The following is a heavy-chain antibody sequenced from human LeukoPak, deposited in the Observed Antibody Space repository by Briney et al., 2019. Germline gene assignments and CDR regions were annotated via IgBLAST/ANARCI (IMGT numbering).Heavy chain of an antibody. CDR3: ARHVWLGPFDI. V-gene: IGHV4-59*08. Sequence: PSETLSFTCTVSGGSIRSYYWSWIRQPPGKGLEWIGYIYSSGTTYYNPSLKSRVTISLDTSKTQFSLKLSSVTAADTAIYYCARHVWLGPFDIWGQGTMVTVSS. J-gene: IGHJ3*02. D-gene: IGHD3-16*01. CDR1: GGSIRSYY. CDR2: IYSSGTT.